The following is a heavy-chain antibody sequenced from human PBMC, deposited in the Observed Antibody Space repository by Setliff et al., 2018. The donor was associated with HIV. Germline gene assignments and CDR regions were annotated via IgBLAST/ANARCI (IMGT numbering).Heavy chain of an antibody. Sequence: GASVKVSCKVSGYTLTELSIHWVRQAPGKGLEWMGGFDPQYDKTFYAQKFQGRVTMSEDTSTDTAYMELSSLRSEDTAVYYCARDSGMAVVGTWRRLDPWGQGTLVTVSS. CDR3: ARDSGMAVVGTWRRLDP. D-gene: IGHD6-19*01. CDR2: FDPQYDKT. CDR1: GYTLTELS. V-gene: IGHV1-24*01. J-gene: IGHJ5*02.